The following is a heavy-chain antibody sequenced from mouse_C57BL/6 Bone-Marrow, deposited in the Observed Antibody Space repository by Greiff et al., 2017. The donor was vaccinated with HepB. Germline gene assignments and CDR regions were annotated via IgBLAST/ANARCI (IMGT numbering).Heavy chain of an antibody. D-gene: IGHD1-1*01. V-gene: IGHV1-19*01. CDR1: GYTFTDYY. Sequence: EVQLQQSGPVLVKPGASVKMSCKASGYTFTDYYMNWVKQSHGKSLEWIGVINPYNGGTSYNQKFKGKATLTVDKSSSTAYMELNSLTSDDSAVYYCASLITTVVVYYFDYWGQGTTLTVSS. CDR3: ASLITTVVVYYFDY. CDR2: INPYNGGT. J-gene: IGHJ2*01.